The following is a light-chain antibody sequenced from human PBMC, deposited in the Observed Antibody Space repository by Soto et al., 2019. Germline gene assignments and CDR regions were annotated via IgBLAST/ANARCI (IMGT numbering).Light chain of an antibody. CDR2: SNN. CDR3: AAWDDSRNGQV. Sequence: QSVLTQPPSASGTPGQRVTISCSGSSSNIGSNTVNWYQQLPGTAPKLLIYSNNQRPSGVPDRFSGSKSGTSVSLAISGLQSEDEADYYRAAWDDSRNGQVFVGGTKLTVL. V-gene: IGLV1-44*01. CDR1: SSNIGSNT. J-gene: IGLJ2*01.